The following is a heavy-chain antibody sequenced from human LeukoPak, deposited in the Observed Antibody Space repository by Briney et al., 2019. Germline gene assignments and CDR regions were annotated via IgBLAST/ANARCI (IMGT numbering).Heavy chain of an antibody. Sequence: PGGSLRLSCAASGFTFSSYSMNWVRQAPGKGLEWVSYISSSSSTIYYADSVKGRFTISRDNAKNSLYLQMNGLRAEDTAVYYCAREFDVLLWFGELLDWGQGTLVTVSS. CDR3: AREFDVLLWFGELLD. CDR1: GFTFSSYS. CDR2: ISSSSSTI. V-gene: IGHV3-48*01. D-gene: IGHD3-10*01. J-gene: IGHJ4*02.